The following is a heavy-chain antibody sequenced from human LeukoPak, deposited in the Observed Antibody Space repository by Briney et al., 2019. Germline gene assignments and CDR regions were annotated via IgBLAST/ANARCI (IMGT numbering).Heavy chain of an antibody. V-gene: IGHV1-69*04. J-gene: IGHJ4*02. D-gene: IGHD2-2*01. Sequence: ASVKVSCKASGGTFSSYAISWVRQAPGQGLEWMGRIIPIFGIASYAQKFQGRVTITADKSTSTAYMELSSLRSEDTAVYYCARDANCSSTSCTGSVDYWGQGTLVTVSS. CDR3: ARDANCSSTSCTGSVDY. CDR2: IIPIFGIA. CDR1: GGTFSSYA.